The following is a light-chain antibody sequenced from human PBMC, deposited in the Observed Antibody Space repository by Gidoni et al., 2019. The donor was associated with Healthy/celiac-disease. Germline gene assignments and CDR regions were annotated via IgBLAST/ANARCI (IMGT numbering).Light chain of an antibody. Sequence: PGERATLSCRASQSVSSYLAWYQQKPGQAPRLLIYDASNRATGIPARFSGSGSGTDFTLTISSLEPEDFAVYYCQQRSNWPPTFGGGAKVEIK. V-gene: IGKV3-11*01. CDR2: DAS. J-gene: IGKJ4*01. CDR1: QSVSSY. CDR3: QQRSNWPPT.